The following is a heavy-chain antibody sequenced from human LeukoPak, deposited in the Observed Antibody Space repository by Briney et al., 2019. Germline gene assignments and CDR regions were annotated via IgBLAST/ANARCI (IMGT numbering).Heavy chain of an antibody. V-gene: IGHV1-24*01. CDR1: GYTLTELS. J-gene: IGHJ5*02. CDR3: ASRGYSSSWYLNRDGWFDP. D-gene: IGHD6-13*01. CDR2: FDPEDGET. Sequence: ASVKVSCKVSGYTLTELSMHWVRQAPGKGLEWMGGFDPEDGETIYAQKFQGRVTMTEDTSTDTAYMELSSLRSEDTAVYYCASRGYSSSWYLNRDGWFDPWGQGTLVTVSS.